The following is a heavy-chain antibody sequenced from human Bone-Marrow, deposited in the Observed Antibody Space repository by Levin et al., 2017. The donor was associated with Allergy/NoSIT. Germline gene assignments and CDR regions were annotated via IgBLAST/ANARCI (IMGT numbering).Heavy chain of an antibody. J-gene: IGHJ4*02. Sequence: QTLSLTCTFSGFSLSTSGMCVSWIRQSPGKALEWLALIDWDGDRYYTTSLRTRLAISKDTSKNQVVLTMTNMDPVDTATYYCARTHYPSDGYFQYYFDNWGQGTPLTVSS. V-gene: IGHV2-70*01. CDR1: GFSLSTSGMC. D-gene: IGHD3-22*01. CDR3: ARTHYPSDGYFQYYFDN. CDR2: IDWDGDR.